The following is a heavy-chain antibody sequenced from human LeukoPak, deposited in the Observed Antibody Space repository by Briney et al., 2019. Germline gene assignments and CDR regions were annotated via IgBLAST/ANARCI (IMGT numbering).Heavy chain of an antibody. V-gene: IGHV4-34*01. J-gene: IGHJ5*02. Sequence: ASETLSLTCAVYGGSFSGYYWSWIRQPPGKGLEWIGEINHSGSTNYNPSLKSRVTISVDTSKNQFSLKLSSVTAADTAVYYCARDRVYNLMTTRRPNWFDPWGQGTLVTVSS. CDR3: ARDRVYNLMTTRRPNWFDP. CDR2: INHSGST. CDR1: GGSFSGYY. D-gene: IGHD3-16*01.